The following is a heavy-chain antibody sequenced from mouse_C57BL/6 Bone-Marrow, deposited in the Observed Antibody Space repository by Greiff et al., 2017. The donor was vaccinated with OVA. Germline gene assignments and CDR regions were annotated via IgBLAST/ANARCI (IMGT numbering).Heavy chain of an antibody. D-gene: IGHD1-1*01. V-gene: IGHV1-69*01. CDR3: ARDYYGSYWYFDV. J-gene: IGHJ1*03. CDR2: IDPSDSYT. CDR1: GYTFTSYW. Sequence: QVQLQQPGAELVMPGASVKLSCKASGYTFTSYWMHWVKQRPGQGLEWIGEIDPSDSYTNYNQKFKGQSTMTVDKSSSTAYMQLSSLTSEDSAVYYCARDYYGSYWYFDVWGTGTTVTVSS.